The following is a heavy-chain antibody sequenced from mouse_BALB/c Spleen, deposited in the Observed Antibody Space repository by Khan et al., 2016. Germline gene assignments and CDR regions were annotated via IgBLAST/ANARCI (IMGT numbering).Heavy chain of an antibody. J-gene: IGHJ3*01. D-gene: IGHD2-2*01. CDR1: GYSITRDYA. CDR2: ISYSGST. CDR3: ARSYGYRGFAY. Sequence: EVQLQESGPGLVKPSQSLSLPCTVTGYSITRDYAWNWIRQFPGNKLEWMGYISYSGSTSYNPSLKSRISITRDTSKNQFFLQLNSVTTEDTATYYCARSYGYRGFAYWGQGTLVTVSA. V-gene: IGHV3-2*02.